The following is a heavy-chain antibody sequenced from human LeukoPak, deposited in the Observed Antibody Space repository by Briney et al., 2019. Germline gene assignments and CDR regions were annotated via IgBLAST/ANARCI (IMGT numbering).Heavy chain of an antibody. V-gene: IGHV6-1*01. D-gene: IGHD2-15*01. J-gene: IGHJ5*02. CDR1: GDSVSSNSGV. CDR2: TFYRSKWYN. Sequence: SQTLSLTCAISGDSVSSNSGVWTWIRQSPSRGFEWLGRTFYRSKWYNDYAVSVKSRITINPDTSKNQFSLQLNSVTPEDTAVYYCARDQGSRGWFDPWGQGTLVTVSS. CDR3: ARDQGSRGWFDP.